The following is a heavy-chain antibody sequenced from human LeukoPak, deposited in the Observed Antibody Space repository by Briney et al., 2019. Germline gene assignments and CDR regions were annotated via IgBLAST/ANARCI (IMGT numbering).Heavy chain of an antibody. CDR1: GYTFRNYG. CDR2: ISPYNGNT. D-gene: IGHD6-19*01. V-gene: IGHV1-18*01. CDR3: TRGGSSGPEGWFDP. J-gene: IGHJ5*02. Sequence: GASXXVSCKASGYTFRNYGITWVRQAPGQGLEWMGWISPYNGNTRYAQKVQGRVTMTTDTSTSTAYMELRSLRSDDTAVYYCTRGGSSGPEGWFDPWAQGTLVTVSS.